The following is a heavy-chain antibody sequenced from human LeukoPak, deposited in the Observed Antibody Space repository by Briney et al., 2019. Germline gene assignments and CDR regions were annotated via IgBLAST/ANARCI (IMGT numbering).Heavy chain of an antibody. V-gene: IGHV4-59*01. Sequence: SETLSLTCTVSGGSISSYYWSWLRQPPGKGLVWIGYIYYSGSTNYNPSLKSRVTISVDTSKNQFSLKLSSVTAADTAVYYCARDASSYAFDIWGQGTMVTVSS. CDR2: IYYSGST. CDR1: GGSISSYY. CDR3: ARDASSYAFDI. J-gene: IGHJ3*02.